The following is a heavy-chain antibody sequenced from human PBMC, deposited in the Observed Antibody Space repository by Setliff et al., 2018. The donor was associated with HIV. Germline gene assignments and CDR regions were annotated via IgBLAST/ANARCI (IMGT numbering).Heavy chain of an antibody. CDR2: VSYSGRT. D-gene: IGHD2-21*02. J-gene: IGHJ3*02. CDR3: VRHNPTVVTDGYDI. Sequence: SETLSLTCTVSGGSTTSRTYYWGWIRQPPGRGLEWIGSVSYSGRTYYNPSLKSRVTISIDTSKNQFSLNLSSVTAADTAVYYCVRHNPTVVTDGYDIWGQGTKVTVSS. CDR1: GGSTTSRTYY. V-gene: IGHV4-39*01.